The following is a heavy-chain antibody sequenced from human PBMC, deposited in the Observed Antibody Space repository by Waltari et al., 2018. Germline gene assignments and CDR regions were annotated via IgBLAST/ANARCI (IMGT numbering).Heavy chain of an antibody. V-gene: IGHV3-23*04. J-gene: IGHJ2*01. Sequence: EPQLVESGGGLVQPGKSLRLSCVASGFTFSDHAMSWVRQRPGEGLEWVSSLSASGHVSYYTASVKGRFVISRDNSKNTLFLHLNAVTVGDTAIFYCAKNATLGRARYFDLWGRGTLVTVSP. CDR1: GFTFSDHA. CDR3: AKNATLGRARYFDL. CDR2: LSASGHVS. D-gene: IGHD2-2*01.